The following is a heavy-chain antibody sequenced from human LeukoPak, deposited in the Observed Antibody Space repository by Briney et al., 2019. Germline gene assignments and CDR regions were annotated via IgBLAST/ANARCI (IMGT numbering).Heavy chain of an antibody. CDR2: INAANGNT. CDR3: ARGYCSSTTCFIDY. Sequence: GASVKVSCKASGYTFTHYAIHWVRQAPGQMLEWMGWINAANGNTRYSQKFQGRVTITRDASASTVYMELSSLRSEDTAIYYCARGYCSSTTCFIDYWGQGTLVTVSS. J-gene: IGHJ4*02. D-gene: IGHD2-2*01. CDR1: GYTFTHYA. V-gene: IGHV1-3*01.